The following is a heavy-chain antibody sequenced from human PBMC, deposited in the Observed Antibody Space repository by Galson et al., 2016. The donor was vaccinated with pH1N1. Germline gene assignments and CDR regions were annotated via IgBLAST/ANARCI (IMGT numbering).Heavy chain of an antibody. CDR2: IYSGGTT. CDR1: GFTVTDNY. D-gene: IGHD3-16*02. CDR3: ARERGNYPDDSFDV. V-gene: IGHV3-53*01. Sequence: SLRLSCAASGFTVTDNYMNWVRRAPGKELEWVSVIYSGGTTHFADSVKGRFAISRDSSTNTMYLQMNSLRVEDTAVYYCARERGNYPDDSFDVWGHGTMVTVSS. J-gene: IGHJ3*01.